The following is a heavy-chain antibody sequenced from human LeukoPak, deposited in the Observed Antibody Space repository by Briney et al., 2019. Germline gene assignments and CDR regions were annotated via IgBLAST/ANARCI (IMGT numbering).Heavy chain of an antibody. Sequence: GGSLRLSCAASGFTFSNYWMHWVRQDPGKGLVWVSFINPDGSTTNYADSVKGRFTISRDNAKNTLYLQMNSLRAEDTAVYYCARDGLARAFDIWGQGTMVTVSS. J-gene: IGHJ3*02. CDR3: ARDGLARAFDI. V-gene: IGHV3-74*01. D-gene: IGHD3-3*02. CDR1: GFTFSNYW. CDR2: INPDGSTT.